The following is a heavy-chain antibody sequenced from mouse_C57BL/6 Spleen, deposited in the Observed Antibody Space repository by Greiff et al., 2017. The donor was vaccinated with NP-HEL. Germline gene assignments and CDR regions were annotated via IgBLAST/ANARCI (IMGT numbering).Heavy chain of an antibody. CDR3: ARGNYCGSSYVGYFDV. CDR1: GYTFTDYN. Sequence: EVKLVESGPELVKPGASVKIPCKASGYTFTDYNMDWVKQSHGKSLEWIGDINPNNGGTIYNQKFKGKATLTVDKSSSTAYMEIRSLTSEDTAVYYCARGNYCGSSYVGYFDVWGTGTTVTVSS. V-gene: IGHV1-18*01. D-gene: IGHD1-1*01. J-gene: IGHJ1*03. CDR2: INPNNGGT.